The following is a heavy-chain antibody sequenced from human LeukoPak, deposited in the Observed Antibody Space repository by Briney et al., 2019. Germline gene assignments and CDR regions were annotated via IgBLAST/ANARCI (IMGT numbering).Heavy chain of an antibody. V-gene: IGHV1-69*04. CDR2: IIPILGIA. CDR1: GGTFSSYA. Sequence: SVKVSCKASGGTFSSYAISWVRQAPGQGLEWMGRIIPILGIANYAQKFQGGVTITADKSTSTAYMELSSLRSEDTAVYYCARDRLPMVRGVISSNWFDPWGQGTLVTVSS. J-gene: IGHJ5*02. D-gene: IGHD3-10*01. CDR3: ARDRLPMVRGVISSNWFDP.